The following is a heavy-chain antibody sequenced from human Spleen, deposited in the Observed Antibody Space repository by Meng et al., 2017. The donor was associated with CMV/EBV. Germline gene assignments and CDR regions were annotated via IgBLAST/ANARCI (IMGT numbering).Heavy chain of an antibody. CDR2: INPSGGST. D-gene: IGHD3-3*01. J-gene: IGHJ5*02. Sequence: ASVKVSCKASGYTFTSYYIHWVRQAPGQGLEWLGIINPSGGSTSYALQFQRRVTMTKDTSTSTVYMELSSLRSEDTAVYYCAREGNEGYDFWSGSNWFDPWGQGTLVTVSS. CDR1: GYTFTSYY. V-gene: IGHV1-46*01. CDR3: AREGNEGYDFWSGSNWFDP.